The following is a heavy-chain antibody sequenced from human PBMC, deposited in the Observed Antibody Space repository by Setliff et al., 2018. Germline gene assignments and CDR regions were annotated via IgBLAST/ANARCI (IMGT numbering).Heavy chain of an antibody. J-gene: IGHJ4*02. CDR1: GDSMSSYY. Sequence: SETLSLTCNVSGDSMSSYYWSWTRQAPGKGLEWLGYIQKRGSTTTKYNPSLGSRISMSLDTSKNQSSLQLSSVSDGDTAVYYCARDQFSSGWYGPPESYFDCWGQGILVTVSS. V-gene: IGHV4-59*01. CDR2: IQKRGSTTT. D-gene: IGHD6-19*01. CDR3: ARDQFSSGWYGPPESYFDC.